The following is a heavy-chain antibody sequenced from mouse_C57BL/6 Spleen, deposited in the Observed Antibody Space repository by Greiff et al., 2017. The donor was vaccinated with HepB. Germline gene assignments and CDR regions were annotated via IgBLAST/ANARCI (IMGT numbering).Heavy chain of an antibody. CDR1: GYSITSGYD. CDR3: ASGTYYSWYFDV. Sequence: VQLKESGPGMVKPSQSLSLTCTVTGYSITSGYDWHWIRHFPGNKLEWMGYISYSGSTNYNPSLKSRISITHDTSKNHFFLKLNSVTTEDTATYYCASGTYYSWYFDVWGTGTTVTVSS. J-gene: IGHJ1*03. V-gene: IGHV3-1*01. CDR2: ISYSGST. D-gene: IGHD2-12*01.